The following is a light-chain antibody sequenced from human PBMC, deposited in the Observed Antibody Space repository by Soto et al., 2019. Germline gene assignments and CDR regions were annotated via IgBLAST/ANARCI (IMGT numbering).Light chain of an antibody. J-gene: IGKJ1*01. Sequence: DVQMTQSPSPLAASIGDRVTISCRASQAIGSDLAWFQHRPGTAPQRLIFAVSSLQSGVPSRFSGSGSGTDFSLTISSLQPDDFATYFCLQYNTFPPTFGQGTKVETK. CDR1: QAIGSD. CDR2: AVS. CDR3: LQYNTFPPT. V-gene: IGKV1-17*01.